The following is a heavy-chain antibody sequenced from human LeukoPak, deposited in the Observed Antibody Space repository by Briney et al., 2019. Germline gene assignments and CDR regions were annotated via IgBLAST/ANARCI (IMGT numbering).Heavy chain of an antibody. V-gene: IGHV1-18*01. CDR1: GYTFSNYG. CDR2: ITAYNGNR. D-gene: IGHD1-1*01. Sequence: ASVTVSCTTSGYTFSNYGISWVRQAAGQGLEWMGWITAYNGNRLYAQRFQGRITLTTDTSTSTSYMELRSLEYDDTAIYYCARDNDKVVDHWGQGTLVTVSS. CDR3: ARDNDKVVDH. J-gene: IGHJ4*01.